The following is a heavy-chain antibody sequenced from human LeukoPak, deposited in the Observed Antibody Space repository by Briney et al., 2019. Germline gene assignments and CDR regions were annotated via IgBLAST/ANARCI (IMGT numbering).Heavy chain of an antibody. J-gene: IGHJ6*03. D-gene: IGHD3-10*01. CDR2: INSTGGYS. V-gene: IGHV3-21*01. CDR3: ARESGLGGYFYYCPIDV. CDR1: GFTFTSYA. Sequence: GGSLRLSCVASGFTFTSYAMTWVRQAPGKGLEWVSSINSTGGYSFYADSINGRFTLSRDHAKNSLHLHMHSLSVEDTALYYCARESGLGGYFYYCPIDVWGKGTTVTVSS.